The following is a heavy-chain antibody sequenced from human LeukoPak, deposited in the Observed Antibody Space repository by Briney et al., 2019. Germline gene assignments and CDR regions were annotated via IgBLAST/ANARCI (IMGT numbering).Heavy chain of an antibody. CDR2: ISGSGGST. J-gene: IGHJ5*02. V-gene: IGHV3-23*01. CDR1: GFTFSSYA. D-gene: IGHD1-26*01. CDR3: AKGRAYGSYYVGSNWFDP. Sequence: PGGSLRLSCAASGFTFSSYAMSWVRQAPGKGLEWVSAISGSGGSTYYADSVKGRFTISGDNSKNTLYLQMNSLRAEDTAVYYCAKGRAYGSYYVGSNWFDPWGQGTLVTVSS.